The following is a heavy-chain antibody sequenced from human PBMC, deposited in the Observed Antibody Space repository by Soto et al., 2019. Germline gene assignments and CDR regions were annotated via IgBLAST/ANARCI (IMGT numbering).Heavy chain of an antibody. Sequence: EVQLLESGGGLVQPGGSLRLSCAASGFTFSSYAMSWVRQAPGKGLEWVSAISGSGGSTYYADSVKGRFTISRDNSKNTLYLQMNSLRAEDTAVYYCAKAPKTVVRGVIISNYWGQGTLVTVSS. J-gene: IGHJ4*02. D-gene: IGHD3-10*01. CDR3: AKAPKTVVRGVIISNY. V-gene: IGHV3-23*01. CDR1: GFTFSSYA. CDR2: ISGSGGST.